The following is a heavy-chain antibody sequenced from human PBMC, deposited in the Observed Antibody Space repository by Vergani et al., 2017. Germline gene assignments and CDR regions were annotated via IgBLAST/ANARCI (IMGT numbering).Heavy chain of an antibody. D-gene: IGHD3-10*01. V-gene: IGHV3-7*01. CDR2: IKQDGSEK. CDR3: ARDRRSAARRFGEYYYGMDV. Sequence: VHLAESGGGVVQPGRSLRLSCVVSGFTSSYYGMHWVRQAPGKGLEWVANIKQDGSEKYYVDSVKGRFTISRDNAKNSLYLQMNSLIAEDTAVYYCARDRRSAARRFGEYYYGMDVWGQGTTVTVSS. J-gene: IGHJ6*02. CDR1: GFTSSYYG.